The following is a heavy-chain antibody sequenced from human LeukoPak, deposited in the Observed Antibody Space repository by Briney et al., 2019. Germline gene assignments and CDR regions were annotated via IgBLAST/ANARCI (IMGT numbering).Heavy chain of an antibody. CDR2: IYTSGST. Sequence: SQTLSLTCTVSGGSISSGSYYWSWIRQPAGKGLEWIGRIYTSGSTNYNPSLKSRVTISVDTSKNQFSLKLSSVTAADTAVYYCARGGVSKPQSIAVYNFDYWGQGTLVTVSS. D-gene: IGHD6-19*01. CDR3: ARGGVSKPQSIAVYNFDY. V-gene: IGHV4-61*02. CDR1: GGSISSGSYY. J-gene: IGHJ4*02.